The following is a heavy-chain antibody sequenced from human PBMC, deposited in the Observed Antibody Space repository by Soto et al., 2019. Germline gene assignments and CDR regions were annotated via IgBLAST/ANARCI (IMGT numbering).Heavy chain of an antibody. J-gene: IGHJ5*02. D-gene: IGHD3-22*01. CDR1: GFTFSDSA. CDR2: IRTMANSYAT. V-gene: IGHV3-73*01. Sequence: GGSLRLSCAASGFTFSDSAVHWVRQPSGKGLEWLGRIRTMANSYATAYAASMKGRFTISRDDSKNTAFLQMNSLNTEDTAVYFCTRAFYDSSAYYLAWGQGTLVPVSS. CDR3: TRAFYDSSAYYLA.